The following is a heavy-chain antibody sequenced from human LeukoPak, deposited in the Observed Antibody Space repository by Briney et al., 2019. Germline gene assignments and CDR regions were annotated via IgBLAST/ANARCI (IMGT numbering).Heavy chain of an antibody. Sequence: GGSLRLSCAASGFTVISNYMSWVRQAPWKGLEWVSVIYSGGSTYYADSVKGRFTISRHNSKNTLYLQMNSLRAEDTAVYYCARVAGRYCSGGSCYPFNWFDPWGQGTLVTVSS. CDR2: IYSGGST. V-gene: IGHV3-53*04. J-gene: IGHJ5*02. D-gene: IGHD2-15*01. CDR1: GFTVISNY. CDR3: ARVAGRYCSGGSCYPFNWFDP.